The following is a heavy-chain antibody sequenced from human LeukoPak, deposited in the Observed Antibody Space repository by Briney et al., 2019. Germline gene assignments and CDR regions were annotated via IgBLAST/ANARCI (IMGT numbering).Heavy chain of an antibody. J-gene: IGHJ4*02. Sequence: GGSLRLSCAASGFTFSSYSMNWVRQAPGEGLEWVSSISSSSSYIYYADSVKGRFTISRDNAKNSLYLQMNSLRAEDTAVYYCARVGSRRTTALDYWGQGTLVTVSS. CDR3: ARVGSRRTTALDY. CDR1: GFTFSSYS. D-gene: IGHD4-17*01. V-gene: IGHV3-21*01. CDR2: ISSSSSYI.